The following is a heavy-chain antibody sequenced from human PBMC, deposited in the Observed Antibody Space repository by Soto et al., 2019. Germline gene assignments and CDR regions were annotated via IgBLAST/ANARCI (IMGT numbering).Heavy chain of an antibody. V-gene: IGHV4-59*08. Sequence: SETLSLTCTVSGGSISSYYWSWIRQPPGKGLEWIGYIYYSGSTNYNPSLKSRVTISVDTSKNQFSLKLSSVTAADTAVYYCAREGRGVVATQFDYWGQGTLVTVSS. CDR1: GGSISSYY. CDR3: AREGRGVVATQFDY. CDR2: IYYSGST. J-gene: IGHJ4*02. D-gene: IGHD5-12*01.